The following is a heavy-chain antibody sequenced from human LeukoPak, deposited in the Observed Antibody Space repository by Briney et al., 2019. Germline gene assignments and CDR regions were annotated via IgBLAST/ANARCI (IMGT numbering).Heavy chain of an antibody. CDR3: ARGVGKVVSADHVYYIDV. CDR1: GYDFSNYD. J-gene: IGHJ6*03. V-gene: IGHV1-8*01. CDR2: MLPDSGKA. Sequence: WASVKVSCRASGYDFSNYDINWVRQAPGQGLEWMGWMLPDSGKAGFAQKFQGRVIMTRNTSNSTAYMELSRLTSDDTAVYYCARGVGKVVSADHVYYIDVWGKETTVTVSS. D-gene: IGHD1-14*01.